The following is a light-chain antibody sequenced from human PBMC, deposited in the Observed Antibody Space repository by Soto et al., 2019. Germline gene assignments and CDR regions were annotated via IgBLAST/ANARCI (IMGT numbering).Light chain of an antibody. Sequence: EIVLTQSPATLSLSRGERATLSCRASQSVSSDLAWYQQKPGQAPRLLIYDASNRAPGIPARFSGSGSGTDFTLTISSLEPEDFAVYYCQQRYNWPLAFGGGTKVEIK. CDR3: QQRYNWPLA. J-gene: IGKJ4*01. CDR2: DAS. CDR1: QSVSSD. V-gene: IGKV3-11*01.